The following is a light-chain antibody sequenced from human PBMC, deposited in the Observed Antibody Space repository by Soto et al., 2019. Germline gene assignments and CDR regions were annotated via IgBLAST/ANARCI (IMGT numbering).Light chain of an antibody. CDR1: QSVSSRY. CDR3: HQDFNLPWT. J-gene: IGKJ1*01. Sequence: EIVLTQSPGTLSLSPGERATLSCRASQSVSSRYLGWYQQRFGQAPRLLIYGASSRATGIPDRFSGSGSGTDFTLTISSLQPEDFAVYFCHQDFNLPWTFGQGTKVDIK. CDR2: GAS. V-gene: IGKV3-20*01.